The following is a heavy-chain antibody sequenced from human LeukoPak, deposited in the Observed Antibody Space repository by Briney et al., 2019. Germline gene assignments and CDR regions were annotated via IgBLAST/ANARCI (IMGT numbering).Heavy chain of an antibody. CDR3: AKPPGLVGVGDY. Sequence: GGSLRLSCAASGFTFSSYAMSWVRQAPGKGLEWVSAISGSGGSTYYADSVKGRFTISRDNSNNTLYLQMNSLRAEDAAIYFCAKPPGLVGVGDYWGQGTLVTVSS. CDR2: ISGSGGST. D-gene: IGHD1-26*01. CDR1: GFTFSSYA. J-gene: IGHJ4*02. V-gene: IGHV3-23*01.